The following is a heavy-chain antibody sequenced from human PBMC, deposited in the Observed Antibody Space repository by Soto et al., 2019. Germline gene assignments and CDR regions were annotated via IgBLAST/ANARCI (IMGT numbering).Heavy chain of an antibody. Sequence: GGSLRLSCAASGFSFGDHYMHWVRQTPGKGLVWVSRISNNGRSTFYADSVKGRFTISRDNSKNTLYLQMNSLRAEDTAVYYCAREDSSYYYYYGMDVWGQGTTVTVSS. CDR2: ISNNGRST. CDR3: AREDSSYYYYYGMDV. V-gene: IGHV3-74*01. CDR1: GFSFGDHY. J-gene: IGHJ6*02. D-gene: IGHD6-6*01.